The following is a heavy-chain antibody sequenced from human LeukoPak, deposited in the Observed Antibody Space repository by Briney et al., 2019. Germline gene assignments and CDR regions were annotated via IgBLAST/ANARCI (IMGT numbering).Heavy chain of an antibody. Sequence: SETLSLTCTVSGGSISSYYWSWIRQPPGKGLEWIGYIYYSGSTNYNPSLKSRVTISVDTSKNQFSLKLSSVTAADTAVYYCARDGYYDILTGPGAFDIWGQGTMVTVSS. CDR3: ARDGYYDILTGPGAFDI. D-gene: IGHD3-9*01. V-gene: IGHV4-59*01. CDR2: IYYSGST. CDR1: GGSISSYY. J-gene: IGHJ3*02.